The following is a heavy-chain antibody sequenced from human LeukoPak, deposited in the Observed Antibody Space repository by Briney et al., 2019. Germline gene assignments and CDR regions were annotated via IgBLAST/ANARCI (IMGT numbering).Heavy chain of an antibody. D-gene: IGHD3-10*01. CDR3: VRHGSGSYYNVWYWFDP. J-gene: IGHJ5*02. V-gene: IGHV5-51*01. Sequence: GESLKISCKASGYSFTSYWIGWVRQMPGKGLEWMGIIYPGDSDTRYSPSFQGQVTISADKSIGTAYLQWSSLKASDTAMYYCVRHGSGSYYNVWYWFDPWGQGTLVTVSS. CDR2: IYPGDSDT. CDR1: GYSFTSYW.